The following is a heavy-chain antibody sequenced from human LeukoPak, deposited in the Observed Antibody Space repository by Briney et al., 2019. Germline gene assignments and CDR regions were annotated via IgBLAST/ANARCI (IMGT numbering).Heavy chain of an antibody. J-gene: IGHJ3*02. CDR3: ARGGYSYGSDAFDI. CDR2: IKQGGSEK. Sequence: PGGSLRLSCAASGFTFSSYWMSWVRQAPGKGLEWVANIKQGGSEKYYVDSVKGRFTISRDNAKNSLYLQMNSLRAEDTAVYYCARGGYSYGSDAFDIWGQGTMVTVSS. V-gene: IGHV3-7*03. D-gene: IGHD5-18*01. CDR1: GFTFSSYW.